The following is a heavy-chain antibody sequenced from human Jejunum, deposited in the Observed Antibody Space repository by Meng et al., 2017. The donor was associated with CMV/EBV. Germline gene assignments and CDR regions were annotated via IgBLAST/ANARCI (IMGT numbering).Heavy chain of an antibody. CDR2: IDPNTGNP. D-gene: IGHD5-24*01. J-gene: IGHJ4*02. CDR1: GYTFTSYA. V-gene: IGHV7-4-1*02. CDR3: ARDSPLDGYSLLDY. Sequence: VHLVHSGSELKQLGASVKVSCRPSGYTFTSYAIKWVRQAPGQGPDWMGWIDPNTGNPTYDQGFTGRFVFSLDTSVSTAYLQINSLRADDTAVYYCARDSPLDGYSLLDYWGQGTLVTVSS.